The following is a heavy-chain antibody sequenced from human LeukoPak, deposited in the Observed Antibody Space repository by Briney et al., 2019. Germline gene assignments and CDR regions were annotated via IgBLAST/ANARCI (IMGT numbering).Heavy chain of an antibody. CDR1: GGSISSYY. V-gene: IGHV4-59*08. Sequence: SETLSLTCTVSGGSISSYYWSWIRQPPGKGLEWIGYIYYSGSTNYNPSLKSRVTISVDTSKNQFSLKLSSVTAADTAVYYCARTLWWDTLRLPDYWGQGTLVTVSS. J-gene: IGHJ4*02. CDR2: IYYSGST. CDR3: ARTLWWDTLRLPDY. D-gene: IGHD1-26*01.